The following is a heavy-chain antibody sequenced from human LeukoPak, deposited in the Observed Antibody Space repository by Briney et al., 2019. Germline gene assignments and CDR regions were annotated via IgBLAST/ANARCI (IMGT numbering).Heavy chain of an antibody. V-gene: IGHV3-30-3*01. CDR2: ISYDGSNK. D-gene: IGHD6-6*01. CDR1: GFTFSSYA. Sequence: PGRSLRPSCAASGFTFSSYAMHWVRQAPGKGLEWVAVISYDGSNKYYADSVKGRFTISRDNSKNTLYLQMNSLRAEDTAVYYCARDSSSGGGGVFDYWGQGTLVTVSS. CDR3: ARDSSSGGGGVFDY. J-gene: IGHJ4*02.